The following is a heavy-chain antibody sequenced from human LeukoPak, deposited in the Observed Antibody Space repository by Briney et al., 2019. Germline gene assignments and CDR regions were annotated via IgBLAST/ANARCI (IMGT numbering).Heavy chain of an antibody. D-gene: IGHD1-26*01. J-gene: IGHJ6*02. Sequence: SETLSLTCTVSGGSIRTDGSYWAWIRQPPGKGLEWIGSIYIDGITHYNSSLQSRVTLSIDTPKNHFSLRLTSVTAADTAVFYCARLFTRAWEYRYGMDVWGQGTAVTVSS. CDR1: GGSIRTDGSY. CDR3: ARLFTRAWEYRYGMDV. V-gene: IGHV4-39*02. CDR2: IYIDGIT.